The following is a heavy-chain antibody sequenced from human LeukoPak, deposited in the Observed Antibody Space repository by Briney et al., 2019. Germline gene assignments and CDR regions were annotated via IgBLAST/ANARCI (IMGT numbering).Heavy chain of an antibody. CDR1: GGSISSYY. CDR3: ARATLPGYSSSWFIYNWFDP. D-gene: IGHD6-13*01. Sequence: PSETLSLTCTVSGGSISSYYWSWIRQPPGKGLEWIGYIYYSGSTNYNPSLKSRVTISVDTSKNQFSLKLSSVSAAHTPVYYCARATLPGYSSSWFIYNWFDPSGQGTLVTVSS. J-gene: IGHJ5*02. V-gene: IGHV4-59*01. CDR2: IYYSGST.